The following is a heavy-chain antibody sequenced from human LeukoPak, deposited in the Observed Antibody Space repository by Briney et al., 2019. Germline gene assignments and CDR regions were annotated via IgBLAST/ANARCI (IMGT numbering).Heavy chain of an antibody. J-gene: IGHJ4*02. CDR1: GFTISSYA. CDR2: ISGSGGST. D-gene: IGHD3-22*01. Sequence: GGSLRLSCAASGFTISSYAMSWVRQAPGKGLEWVSAISGSGGSTYYADSVKGRFTISRDNSKNTLYLQMNSLRAEDTAVYYCAKMEDYYDSSGESYWGQGTLVTVSS. V-gene: IGHV3-23*01. CDR3: AKMEDYYDSSGESY.